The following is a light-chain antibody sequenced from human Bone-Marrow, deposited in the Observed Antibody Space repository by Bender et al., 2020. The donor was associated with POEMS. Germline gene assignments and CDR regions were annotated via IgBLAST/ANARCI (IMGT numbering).Light chain of an antibody. V-gene: IGLV1-44*01. CDR2: TSN. CDR1: ASNLGSNA. J-gene: IGLJ3*02. Sequence: QSVLTQPPSASGTPGQRVTISCSGSASNLGSNAVSWYQQVPGTAPKLLIHTSNERPSGVPDRFSGSKSGTSASLAISGLQSEDEADYFCAAWDDSLNGWVFGGGTKVTVL. CDR3: AAWDDSLNGWV.